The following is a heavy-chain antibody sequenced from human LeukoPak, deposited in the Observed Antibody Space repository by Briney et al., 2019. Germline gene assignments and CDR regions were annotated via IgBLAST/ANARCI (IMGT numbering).Heavy chain of an antibody. Sequence: GGSLRLSCAASGFTFSSYAMSWVRQAPGKGLEWVSAISGSGGSTYYADSVKGRFTIFRDNSKNTLYLQMNSLRAEDTAVYYCAKDGYSSGWPNAFDIWGQGTMVTVSS. D-gene: IGHD6-19*01. J-gene: IGHJ3*02. V-gene: IGHV3-23*01. CDR1: GFTFSSYA. CDR3: AKDGYSSGWPNAFDI. CDR2: ISGSGGST.